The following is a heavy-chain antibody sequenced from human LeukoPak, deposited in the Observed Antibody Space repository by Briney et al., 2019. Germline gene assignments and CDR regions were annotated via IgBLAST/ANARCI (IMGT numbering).Heavy chain of an antibody. CDR1: GFTFRIYD. D-gene: IGHD3-3*01. CDR3: ASGPPFLKYFEY. J-gene: IGHJ4*02. V-gene: IGHV3-23*01. Sequence: QPGGSLRLSCAASGFTFRIYDMSWVSQAPGKWLEWVSAISGSGSSRKYYADSVKGRFTISRDDSNNALYLQMHSLRAVDTALYYCASGPPFLKYFEYWGQGTLVTVSS. CDR2: ISGSGSSRK.